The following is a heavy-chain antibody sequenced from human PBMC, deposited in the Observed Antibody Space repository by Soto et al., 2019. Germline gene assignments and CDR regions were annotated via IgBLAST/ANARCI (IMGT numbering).Heavy chain of an antibody. CDR1: GGSVSSYY. Sequence: QVQLQESGPGLVKPSETLSLTCTVSGGSVSSYYWSWIRQPAETGLEWIGRFYGSGTTNYSPSFKSRVTMSVDRSKNQFSLKLSSATAADTAVYYCAPYNYDSKTFDYWGQGALVTVSS. CDR2: FYGSGTT. V-gene: IGHV4-4*07. J-gene: IGHJ4*02. CDR3: APYNYDSKTFDY. D-gene: IGHD3-16*01.